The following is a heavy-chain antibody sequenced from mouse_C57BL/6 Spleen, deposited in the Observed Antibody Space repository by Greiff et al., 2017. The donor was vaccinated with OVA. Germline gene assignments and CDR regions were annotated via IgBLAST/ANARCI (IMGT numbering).Heavy chain of an antibody. J-gene: IGHJ4*01. V-gene: IGHV1-12*01. CDR2: IYPGNGDT. Sequence: QVQLQQSGAELVRPGASVKMSCTASGFTFTSYYMHWVKQTPRQGLEWIGAIYPGNGDTSYTQKFKGKATLTVDKSSSTAYMQLSSLTSEDSAVCFCARWNGAYAMDYWGQGTSVTVSS. D-gene: IGHD1-1*02. CDR3: ARWNGAYAMDY. CDR1: GFTFTSYY.